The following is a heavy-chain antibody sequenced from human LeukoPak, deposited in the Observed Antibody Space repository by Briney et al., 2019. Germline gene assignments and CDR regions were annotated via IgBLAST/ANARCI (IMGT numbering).Heavy chain of an antibody. CDR1: GYTLTELS. Sequence: ASVKASCKVSGYTLTELSMHWVRQAPGKGLEWMGGFDPEDGETIYAQKFQGRVTMTEDTSTDTAYMELSSLRSEDTAVYYCAGATLTYSSSHYYYYYYMDVWGKGTTVTVSS. CDR3: AGATLTYSSSHYYYYYYMDV. V-gene: IGHV1-24*01. CDR2: FDPEDGET. J-gene: IGHJ6*03. D-gene: IGHD6-6*01.